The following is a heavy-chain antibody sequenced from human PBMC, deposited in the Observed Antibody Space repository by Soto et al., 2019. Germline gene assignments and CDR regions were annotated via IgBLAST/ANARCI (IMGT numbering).Heavy chain of an antibody. D-gene: IGHD2-8*01. CDR1: GGSFSGYY. CDR2: INHSGST. V-gene: IGHV4-34*01. J-gene: IGHJ4*02. Sequence: QVQLQQWGAGLLKPSETLSLTCAVYGGSFSGYYWSWIRQPPGKGLEWIGEINHSGSTNYNPSLKIRVTISVDTSKNQFSLKLSSVTAADTAVYYCARTAPLRAVYYWGQGTLVTVSS. CDR3: ARTAPLRAVYY.